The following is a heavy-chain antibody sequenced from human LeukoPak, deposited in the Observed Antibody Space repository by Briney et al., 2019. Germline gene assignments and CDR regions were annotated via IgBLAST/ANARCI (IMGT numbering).Heavy chain of an antibody. J-gene: IGHJ6*03. D-gene: IGHD4-11*01. CDR3: ARSAVTTGAPSYYMDV. CDR1: GYTFTGYY. V-gene: IGHV1-2*02. CDR2: TNPNSGGT. Sequence: ASVKVSCKASGYTFTGYYMRWVRQAPGQGLEWMGWTNPNSGGTNYAQKFQGRVTMTRDTSISTAYMELSRLRSEDTAVYYCARSAVTTGAPSYYMDVWGKGTTVTVSS.